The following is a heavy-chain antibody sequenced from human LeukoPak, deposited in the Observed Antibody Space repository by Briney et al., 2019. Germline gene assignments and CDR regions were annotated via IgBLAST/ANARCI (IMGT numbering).Heavy chain of an antibody. J-gene: IGHJ4*02. CDR2: IYYSGST. V-gene: IGHV4-59*08. D-gene: IGHD6-13*01. Sequence: SETLSLTCTVSGGSISSYYWSWIRQPPGKGLEWIGYIYYSGSTNYNPSLKSRVTISVDTSKNQFSLKLSSVTAADTAVYYCARQAAAGTSGYWGQGTLVTVSS. CDR3: ARQAAAGTSGY. CDR1: GGSISSYY.